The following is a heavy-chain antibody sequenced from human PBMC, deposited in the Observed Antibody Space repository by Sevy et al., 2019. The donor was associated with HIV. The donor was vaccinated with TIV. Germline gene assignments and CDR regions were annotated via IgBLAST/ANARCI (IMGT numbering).Heavy chain of an antibody. CDR2: ISSSSKYI. Sequence: GGSLRLSCAASGFIFSSYSINWVRQAPGKGLEWVSSISSSSKYIYYADSVKGRFTISRDNAKNSLFLQMNSLRAEDMAVYYCARDPAIAAALTFDDWGQGTLVTVSS. J-gene: IGHJ4*02. V-gene: IGHV3-21*04. D-gene: IGHD6-13*01. CDR1: GFIFSSYS. CDR3: ARDPAIAAALTFDD.